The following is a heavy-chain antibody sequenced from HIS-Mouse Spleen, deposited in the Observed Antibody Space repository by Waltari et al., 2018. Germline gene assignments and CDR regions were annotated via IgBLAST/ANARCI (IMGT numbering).Heavy chain of an antibody. D-gene: IGHD1-26*01. CDR1: GGSFSGYY. V-gene: IGHV4-34*01. CDR2: INHSGRP. J-gene: IGHJ4*02. Sequence: QVQLQQWGAGLLKPSETLSLTCAVYGGSFSGYYWSWIRQPPGKGLEWIGEINHSGRPNSNPSRKSRGTISVDTSKNQFSLKLSSVTAADTAVYYCARRTVGATRDFDYWGQGTLVTVSS. CDR3: ARRTVGATRDFDY.